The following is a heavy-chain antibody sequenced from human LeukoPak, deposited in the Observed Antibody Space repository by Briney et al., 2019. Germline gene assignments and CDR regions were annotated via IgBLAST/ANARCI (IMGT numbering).Heavy chain of an antibody. Sequence: SETLSLTCTVSGGSISTYYWSWVRQPPGKGLEWIGYIYYSGSTNYNPSLKSRVTISVDTSKNQFSLKLGSVTAADTAVYYCAREEALGSGSFDYWGQGTLVTVSS. D-gene: IGHD1-26*01. CDR2: IYYSGST. CDR1: GGSISTYY. CDR3: AREEALGSGSFDY. V-gene: IGHV4-59*01. J-gene: IGHJ4*02.